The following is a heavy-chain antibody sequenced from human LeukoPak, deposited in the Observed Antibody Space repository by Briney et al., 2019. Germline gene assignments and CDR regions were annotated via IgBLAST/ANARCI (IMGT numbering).Heavy chain of an antibody. J-gene: IGHJ5*02. V-gene: IGHV3-23*01. CDR3: ARDSIDGSGSYRWFDP. Sequence: GGSLRLSCAASGFTFSSYAMSWVRQAPDKGLEWVSAISGSGTPTYYADSVKGRFTISRDNSKNTLYLQMNRLRAEDTAVYYCARDSIDGSGSYRWFDPWGQGTLVTVSS. CDR2: ISGSGTPT. CDR1: GFTFSSYA. D-gene: IGHD3-10*01.